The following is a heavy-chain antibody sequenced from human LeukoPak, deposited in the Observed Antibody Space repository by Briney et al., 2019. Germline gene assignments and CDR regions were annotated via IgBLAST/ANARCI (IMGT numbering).Heavy chain of an antibody. Sequence: GGSLRLSCAASGFTFSSYAMSWVRQAPGKGLEWVSYISSSRSIIYYADSVKGRFTISRDNAKNSLYLQMNSLRAEDTAVYYCARDLVFSSTASVKWGQGTLVTVSS. V-gene: IGHV3-48*04. CDR2: ISSSRSII. J-gene: IGHJ4*02. CDR3: ARDLVFSSTASVK. D-gene: IGHD6-13*01. CDR1: GFTFSSYA.